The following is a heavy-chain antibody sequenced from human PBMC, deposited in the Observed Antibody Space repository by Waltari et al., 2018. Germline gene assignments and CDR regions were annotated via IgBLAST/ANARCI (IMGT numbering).Heavy chain of an antibody. V-gene: IGHV5-51*01. J-gene: IGHJ3*02. D-gene: IGHD2-2*01. CDR2: IYPGDSDT. CDR1: GYTLTELS. CDR3: ASYGCSSTSCRRGAFDI. Sequence: VQLVQSGAEVKKPGASVKVSCKFSGYTLTELSMHWVRQAPGEGLEWMGIIYPGDSDTRYSPSFQGQVTISADKSISTAYLQWSSLKASDTAMYYCASYGCSSTSCRRGAFDIWGQGTMVTVSS.